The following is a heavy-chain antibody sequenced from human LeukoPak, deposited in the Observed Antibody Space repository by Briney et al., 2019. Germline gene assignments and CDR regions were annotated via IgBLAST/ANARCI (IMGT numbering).Heavy chain of an antibody. V-gene: IGHV3-48*03. D-gene: IGHD4/OR15-4a*01. CDR2: MSTSGISI. CDR1: GFTFSRYE. CDR3: ATIGALCAFDI. Sequence: GGALRLSCVASGFTFSRYEMRWVRQAPGKGGEWVLYMSTSGISIPYAASVKGRFTISRDNAKNSLHLQVNNLRVEDTAIYYCATIGALCAFDIWGQGTMVTVSS. J-gene: IGHJ3*02.